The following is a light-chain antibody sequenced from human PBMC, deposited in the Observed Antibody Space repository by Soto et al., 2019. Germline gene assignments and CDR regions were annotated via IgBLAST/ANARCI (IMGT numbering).Light chain of an antibody. V-gene: IGKV1-27*01. J-gene: IGKJ3*01. CDR3: QKYKSALYT. Sequence: DIQMTQSPSSLSASVGDRVTITCRASQDISTSLAWYQQKPGKVPNLLIYGASTLQSGVPSRFSGSGSGECFSLATTSLQPEDVATYYCQKYKSALYTFGPGTKVDI. CDR2: GAS. CDR1: QDISTS.